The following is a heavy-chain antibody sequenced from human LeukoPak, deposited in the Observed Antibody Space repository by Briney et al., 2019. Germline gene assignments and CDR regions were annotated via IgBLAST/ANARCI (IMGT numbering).Heavy chain of an antibody. CDR2: ISSSGSTI. J-gene: IGHJ6*02. CDR3: ARAPEWLPYYYYYGMDV. D-gene: IGHD3-3*01. Sequence: GGSLRLSCAASGFTFSSHEMNWVRQAPGKGLEWVSYISSSGSTIYYADSVKGRFTISRDNAKNSLYLQMNSLRAEDTAVYYCARAPEWLPYYYYYGMDVWGQGTTVTVSS. V-gene: IGHV3-48*03. CDR1: GFTFSSHE.